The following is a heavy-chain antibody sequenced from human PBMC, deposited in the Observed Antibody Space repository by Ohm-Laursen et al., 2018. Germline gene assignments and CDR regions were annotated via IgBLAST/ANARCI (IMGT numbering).Heavy chain of an antibody. CDR1: GGSISSRDYY. V-gene: IGHV4-39*07. J-gene: IGHJ2*01. Sequence: GTLSLTCTVSGGSISSRDYYWSWIRQPPGKGLEWIGEINHRGSTDYNPSLKSRVTISVDTSKKQFSLKLSSVTAADTAMYYCAAWHGYFDIWGRGTLVTVSS. CDR3: AAWHGYFDI. CDR2: INHRGST.